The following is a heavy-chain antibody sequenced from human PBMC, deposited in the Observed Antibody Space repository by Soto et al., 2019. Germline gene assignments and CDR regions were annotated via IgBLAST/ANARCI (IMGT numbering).Heavy chain of an antibody. D-gene: IGHD2-15*01. V-gene: IGHV4-4*02. Sequence: SETLSLTCAVSGGSISSSNWWSWVRQPPGKGLEWIGEIYHSGSTNYNPSLKSRVTISVDKSKNQFSLKLSSVTAADTAVYYCARLNIVVVVAATLGAWFDPWGQGTLVTSPQ. CDR2: IYHSGST. CDR1: GGSISSSNW. CDR3: ARLNIVVVVAATLGAWFDP. J-gene: IGHJ5*02.